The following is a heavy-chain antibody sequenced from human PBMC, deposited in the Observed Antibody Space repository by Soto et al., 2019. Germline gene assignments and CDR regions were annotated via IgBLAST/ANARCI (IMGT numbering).Heavy chain of an antibody. CDR3: ARVVEMATILVY. CDR1: GYTFTSYY. J-gene: IGHJ4*02. Sequence: QVQLVQSGAEVKKPGASVKVSCKASGYTFTSYYMHWVRQAPGQGLEWMGIINPSGGSTSYAQKFQGRVTMTRDTYTSTVYMELSSLRSEDTAVYYCARVVEMATILVYWGQGTLVTVSS. V-gene: IGHV1-46*01. D-gene: IGHD5-12*01. CDR2: INPSGGST.